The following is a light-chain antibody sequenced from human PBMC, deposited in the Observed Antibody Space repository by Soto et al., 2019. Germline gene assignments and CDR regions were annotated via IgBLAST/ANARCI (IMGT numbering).Light chain of an antibody. J-gene: IGLJ2*01. V-gene: IGLV2-14*01. CDR3: LSYTRNTTLL. Sequence: QSVLTQPASVSGSPGQSITLSCTGTSSDIGGYKYVSWYQHHPGRAPKFIIYEVNNRPSGVSNRFSGSKSGNTASLTIAGLQTEDEADYYCLSYTRNTTLLFGGGTKLTVL. CDR2: EVN. CDR1: SSDIGGYKY.